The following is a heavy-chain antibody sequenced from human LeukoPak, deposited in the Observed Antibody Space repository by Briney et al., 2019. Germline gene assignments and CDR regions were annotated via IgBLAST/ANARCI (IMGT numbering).Heavy chain of an antibody. Sequence: ASVKVSCKASGYTFTSYGIGWVRQAPGQGLEWMGWISAYNGNTNYAQKLQGRVTMTTDTSTSTAYMELRSLRSDDTAVYYCARKYSSSWSNYYYYMDVWGKGTTVTVSS. CDR1: GYTFTSYG. J-gene: IGHJ6*03. CDR2: ISAYNGNT. V-gene: IGHV1-18*01. CDR3: ARKYSSSWSNYYYYMDV. D-gene: IGHD6-13*01.